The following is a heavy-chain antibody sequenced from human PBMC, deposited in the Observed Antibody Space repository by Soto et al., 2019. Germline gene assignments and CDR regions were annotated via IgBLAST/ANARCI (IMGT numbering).Heavy chain of an antibody. CDR2: INSDGSST. V-gene: IGHV3-74*01. CDR3: ARRREGYYYGLDV. J-gene: IGHJ6*02. D-gene: IGHD1-26*01. CDR1: RFTFSSYW. Sequence: EERLVESGGGSVQPGGSLRLSCAASRFTFSSYWMYWVRQAPGKGLVWVSRINSDGSSTRYADSVKGRFSISRDNSKSTLYLQMNTLRAEDTDVYYCARRREGYYYGLDVWGQGTTVTVSS.